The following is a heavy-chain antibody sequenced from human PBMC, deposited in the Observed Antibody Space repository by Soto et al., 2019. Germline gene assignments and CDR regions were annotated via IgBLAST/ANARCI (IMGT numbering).Heavy chain of an antibody. J-gene: IGHJ3*02. CDR1: GDSVSSNSAA. CDR2: TYYRSKWYN. D-gene: IGHD3-10*01. Sequence: QVQLQQSGPGLVKPSQTLSRACAISGDSVSSNSAAWNWLRQSPSRGLEWLGRTYYRSKWYNDYVVSVKSRITINPDTSKNQFSLQLNSVTPEDTAVYYCARERGVLSEAFDIWGQGTVVTVSS. CDR3: ARERGVLSEAFDI. V-gene: IGHV6-1*01.